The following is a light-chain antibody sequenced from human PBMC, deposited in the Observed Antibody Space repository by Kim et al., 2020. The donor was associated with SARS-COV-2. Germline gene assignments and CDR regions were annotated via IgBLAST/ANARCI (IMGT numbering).Light chain of an antibody. J-gene: IGKJ2*01. CDR1: QGINTY. V-gene: IGKV1-5*03. CDR2: LAS. CDR3: QHYVRFPYT. Sequence: SASVGDRVTITCRASQGINTYLAWYQQRPGKAPKLLIYLASTLESGVPPRFSGSGFGTEFTLTINSLQPDDFVTYYCQHYVRFPYTFGQGTRLEI.